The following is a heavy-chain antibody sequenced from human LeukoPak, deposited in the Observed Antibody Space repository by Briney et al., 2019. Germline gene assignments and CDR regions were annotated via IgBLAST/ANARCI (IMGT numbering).Heavy chain of an antibody. CDR2: INHSGRT. J-gene: IGHJ6*03. CDR3: ARRGSSDYYYMDV. CDR1: GASFSGYY. V-gene: IGHV4-34*01. D-gene: IGHD6-25*01. Sequence: SETLSPTCAVYGASFSGYYWSWIRQPPGKGLEWIGEINHSGRTNYNPSLKSRVTISVDTSKNQFSLKLSSVTAADTAVYYCARRGSSDYYYMDVWGKGTTVTVSS.